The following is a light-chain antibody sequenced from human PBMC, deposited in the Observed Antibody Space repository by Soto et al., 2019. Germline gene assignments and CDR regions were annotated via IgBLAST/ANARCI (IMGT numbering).Light chain of an antibody. J-gene: IGKJ1*01. V-gene: IGKV3-15*01. CDR3: QQYNNWPRT. CDR2: GAS. Sequence: EIVLTQSPGNLSLSPGERATLSCRASQSVSSSYLAWYQQKPGQAPRLLIYGASTRATGIPARFSGSGSGTEFTLTISSLQSEDFAVYYCQQYNNWPRTFGQGTKV. CDR1: QSVSSSY.